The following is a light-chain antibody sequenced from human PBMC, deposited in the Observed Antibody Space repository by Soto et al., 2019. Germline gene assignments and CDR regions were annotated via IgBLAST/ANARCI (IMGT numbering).Light chain of an antibody. CDR1: QDIRNS. CDR2: DAS. CDR3: QQSYSTPPWT. V-gene: IGKV1-33*01. Sequence: HMTQSPSFLCASVGCRVTITCHASQDIRNSLNWYQQKPGTAPNLLIYDASNLETGVPSRFSGSGSGTDFSFSISSLQPEDIATYFCQQSYSTPPWTFGQGTKVHIK. J-gene: IGKJ1*01.